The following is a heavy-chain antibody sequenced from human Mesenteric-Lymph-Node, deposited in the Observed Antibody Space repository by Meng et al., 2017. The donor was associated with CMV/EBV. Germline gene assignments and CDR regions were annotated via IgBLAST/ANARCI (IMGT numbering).Heavy chain of an antibody. Sequence: GESLKISCAASGFTFSNYAMSWVRQAPGKGLEWVSLIYSGGTTYYADSVKGRFTISRDKSKNTLYLQMNSLRAEDTDVYYCAKDYCSSTSCPPADYWGQGTLVTVSS. CDR3: AKDYCSSTSCPPADY. D-gene: IGHD2-2*01. V-gene: IGHV3-23*01. CDR2: IYSGGTT. J-gene: IGHJ4*02. CDR1: GFTFSNYA.